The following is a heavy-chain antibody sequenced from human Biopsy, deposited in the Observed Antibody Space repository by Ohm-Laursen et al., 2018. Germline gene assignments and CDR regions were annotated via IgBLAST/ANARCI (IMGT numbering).Heavy chain of an antibody. Sequence: SETLSLTCTVSGGSFTGHYWSWIRQPPGEGLEWIGHISYTGYTSYNASLKSQVTISVDTSRNHFSLRLSSLTAADTAVYYCARGSNDFGGLYFPRWGQGTLLTVSS. CDR1: GGSFTGHY. CDR3: ARGSNDFGGLYFPR. D-gene: IGHD4-23*01. CDR2: ISYTGYT. J-gene: IGHJ4*02. V-gene: IGHV4-59*11.